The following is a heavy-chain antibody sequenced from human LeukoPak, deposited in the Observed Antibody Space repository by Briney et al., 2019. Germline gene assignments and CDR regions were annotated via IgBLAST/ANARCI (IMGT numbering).Heavy chain of an antibody. CDR2: ISYDGSNK. D-gene: IGHD3-22*01. CDR3: AREANYYDSSGPRTIDY. CDR1: GFTFSSYA. J-gene: IGHJ4*02. V-gene: IGHV3-30*14. Sequence: GGSLRLSCAASGFTFSSYAMHWVRQAPGKGLEWVAVISYDGSNKYYADSVKGRFTISRDNSKNTLYLQMNSLRAEDTAVYYCAREANYYDSSGPRTIDYWGQGTLVTVSS.